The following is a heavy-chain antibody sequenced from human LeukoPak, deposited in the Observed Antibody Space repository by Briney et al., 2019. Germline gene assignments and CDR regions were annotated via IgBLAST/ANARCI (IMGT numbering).Heavy chain of an antibody. CDR1: GGSISSYY. CDR2: IYYSGST. CDR3: ARGYDFWSGYYRD. J-gene: IGHJ4*02. V-gene: IGHV4-59*01. Sequence: SETLSLTCTVSGGSISSYYWSWIRQPPGKGLEWIGYIYYSGSTNYNPSLKSRVTISVDTSKNQFSLKLSSVTAADTAVYYCARGYDFWSGYYRDWGQGTLATVSS. D-gene: IGHD3-3*01.